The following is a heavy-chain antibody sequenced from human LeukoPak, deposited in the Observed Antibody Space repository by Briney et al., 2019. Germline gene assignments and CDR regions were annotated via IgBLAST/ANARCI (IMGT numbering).Heavy chain of an antibody. CDR3: ARPRGNPSHGAWFDP. J-gene: IGHJ5*02. V-gene: IGHV4-59*01. D-gene: IGHD1-14*01. CDR1: GGSISSYY. Sequence: SETLSLTCTVSGGSISSYYWSWIRQPPGKGLEWIGYIYYSGGTNYNPSLKSRVTIPVDTSKNQFSLKLSSVTAADTAVYYCARPRGNPSHGAWFDPWGQGTLVTVSS. CDR2: IYYSGGT.